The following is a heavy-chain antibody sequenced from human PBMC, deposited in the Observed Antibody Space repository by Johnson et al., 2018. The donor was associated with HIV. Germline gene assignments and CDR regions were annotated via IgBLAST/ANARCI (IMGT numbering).Heavy chain of an antibody. CDR2: IRYDGSNK. Sequence: QVQLVESGGGVVQPGGSLRLSCAASGFTFITYGMHWVRQAPGKGLEWVAFIRYDGSNKYYADSGRGRSTISRDNSKKTVYLQMNSLRAEDTAVYYCARERFSDILTGYHAFDIWGQGTMVTVSS. CDR1: GFTFITYG. CDR3: ARERFSDILTGYHAFDI. V-gene: IGHV3-30*02. J-gene: IGHJ3*02. D-gene: IGHD3-9*01.